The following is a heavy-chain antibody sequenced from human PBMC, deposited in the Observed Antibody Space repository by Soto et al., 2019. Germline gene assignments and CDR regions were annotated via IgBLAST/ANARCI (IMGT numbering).Heavy chain of an antibody. CDR3: ARLPIAAAGHYYYYGMDV. D-gene: IGHD6-13*01. CDR1: GGSISSYY. Sequence: PSETLSLTCTVSGGSISSYYWSWIRQPPGKGLEWIGYIYYSGSTNYNPSLKSRVTISVDTSKNQFSLKLSSVTAADTAVYYCARLPIAAAGHYYYYGMDVWGQGTTVTVSS. V-gene: IGHV4-59*08. CDR2: IYYSGST. J-gene: IGHJ6*02.